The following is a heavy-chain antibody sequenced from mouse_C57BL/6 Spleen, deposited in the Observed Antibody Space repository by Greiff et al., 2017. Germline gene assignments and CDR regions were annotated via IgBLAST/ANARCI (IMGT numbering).Heavy chain of an antibody. V-gene: IGHV1-80*01. CDR2: IYPGDGDT. Sequence: VQLQQSGAELVKPGASVKISCKASGYAFSSYWMNWVKQRPGKGLEWIGQIYPGDGDTNYNGKFKGKATLTADKSSSTAYMQLSSLTSEDSAIYFYSRAIYYGSSPLDYWGQGTTLTVSS. D-gene: IGHD1-1*01. CDR3: SRAIYYGSSPLDY. CDR1: GYAFSSYW. J-gene: IGHJ2*01.